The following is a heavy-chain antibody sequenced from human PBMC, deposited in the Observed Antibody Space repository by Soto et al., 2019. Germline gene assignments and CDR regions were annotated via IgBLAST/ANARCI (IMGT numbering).Heavy chain of an antibody. Sequence: GASVKVSCKASGYTFTSYGISWVRQAPGQGLEWMGWISAYNGNTNYAQKLQGRVTMTTDTSTSTAYMELRSLRSDDTAVYYCARGRSLFDWLLYFDYCAQGTLVTVSS. J-gene: IGHJ4*02. CDR1: GYTFTSYG. CDR3: ARGRSLFDWLLYFDY. CDR2: ISAYNGNT. D-gene: IGHD3-9*01. V-gene: IGHV1-18*01.